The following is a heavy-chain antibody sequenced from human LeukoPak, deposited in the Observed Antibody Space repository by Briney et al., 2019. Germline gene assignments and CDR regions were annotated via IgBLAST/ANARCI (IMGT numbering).Heavy chain of an antibody. J-gene: IGHJ4*02. CDR3: ARQCSSTSCYLLDY. CDR2: IYTSGST. V-gene: IGHV4-61*02. D-gene: IGHD2-2*01. CDR1: GGSISSGSYY. Sequence: SETLSLTCTVSGGSISSGSYYWSWIRQPAGKGLEWIGRIYTSGSTNYNPSLKSRVTISVDTSKNHFSLKMTSVTAADTAVYYCARQCSSTSCYLLDYWGQGTLVTVSS.